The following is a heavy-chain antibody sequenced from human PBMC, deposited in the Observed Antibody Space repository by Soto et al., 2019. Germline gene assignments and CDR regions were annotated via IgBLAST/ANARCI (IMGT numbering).Heavy chain of an antibody. CDR1: GFTFSSYS. V-gene: IGHV3-21*01. Sequence: EVQLVESGGGLVKPGGSLRLSCAASGFTFSSYSMNWVRQAPGKGLEWVSSITSSSSYIYYADSVKGRFTISRDNAKNSRYLQMNSLRAEDTAVYYCARDEAGAARACYYWGQGTLVTVSS. CDR3: ARDEAGAARACYY. D-gene: IGHD3-10*01. J-gene: IGHJ4*02. CDR2: ITSSSSYI.